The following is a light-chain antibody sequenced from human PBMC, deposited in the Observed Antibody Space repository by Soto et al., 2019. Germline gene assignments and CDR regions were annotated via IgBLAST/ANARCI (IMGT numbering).Light chain of an antibody. Sequence: EIVMTQSPATLSVSPGERATLSCRASQSVSSNLAWYQQKPGQPPRLLIYGASTRATGIPARFSGSGSGTEFILTISSLQSEDFAVYYCQQYNNWPLTFGQGTKVDI. CDR3: QQYNNWPLT. V-gene: IGKV3-15*01. CDR2: GAS. J-gene: IGKJ1*01. CDR1: QSVSSN.